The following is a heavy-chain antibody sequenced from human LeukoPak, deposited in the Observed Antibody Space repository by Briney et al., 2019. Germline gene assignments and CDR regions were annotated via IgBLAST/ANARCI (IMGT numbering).Heavy chain of an antibody. Sequence: GGSLRLSCVGSGVTFINYTMNWVRQAPGKGLEWISSISSSSSYIYYADSVKGRFTISRDNAKNSLYLQMNSLRAEDTAVYYCARDLSIAARGVNWFDPWGQGTLVTVSS. D-gene: IGHD6-6*01. CDR2: ISSSSSYI. J-gene: IGHJ5*02. V-gene: IGHV3-21*01. CDR3: ARDLSIAARGVNWFDP. CDR1: GVTFINYT.